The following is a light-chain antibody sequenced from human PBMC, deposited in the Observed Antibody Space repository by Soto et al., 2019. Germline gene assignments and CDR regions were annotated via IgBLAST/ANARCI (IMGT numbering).Light chain of an antibody. CDR1: QSISSY. CDR2: AAS. Sequence: IQVTQSPSSLSASVGDRVTITCRASQSISSYLNWYQQKPGKAPKLLIYAASSLQSGVPSRFSGSGSGTDFTLTISSLQPEDFATYYCQQSYSNPPITFGQGTRLEIK. V-gene: IGKV1-39*01. CDR3: QQSYSNPPIT. J-gene: IGKJ5*01.